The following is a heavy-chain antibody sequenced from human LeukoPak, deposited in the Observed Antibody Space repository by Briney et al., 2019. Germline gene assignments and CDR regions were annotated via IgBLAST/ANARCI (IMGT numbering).Heavy chain of an antibody. CDR2: INHSGST. Sequence: KPSETLSLTCAVYGGSFSGYYWSWIRQPPGKGLEWIGEINHSGSTNYNPSLKGRVTISVDTSKNQFSLKLSSVTAADTAVHYCARGLKPHGSGWYRREYAFDIWGQGTMVTVSS. CDR3: ARGLKPHGSGWYRREYAFDI. J-gene: IGHJ3*02. V-gene: IGHV4-34*01. D-gene: IGHD6-19*01. CDR1: GGSFSGYY.